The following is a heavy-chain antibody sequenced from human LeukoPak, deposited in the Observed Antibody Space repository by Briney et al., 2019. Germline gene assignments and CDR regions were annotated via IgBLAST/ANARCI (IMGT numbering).Heavy chain of an antibody. Sequence: GASVKVSCKASGFTFSGHYIHWVRQAPGQGLEWMAYINPHSGGTSSPQKFQGRVTMTTDTSISAGYMELSSLTSDDTAMYYCVREGNELLSKNFDYWGQGSLVTVSS. J-gene: IGHJ4*02. CDR3: VREGNELLSKNFDY. D-gene: IGHD2-21*02. V-gene: IGHV1-2*02. CDR2: INPHSGGT. CDR1: GFTFSGHY.